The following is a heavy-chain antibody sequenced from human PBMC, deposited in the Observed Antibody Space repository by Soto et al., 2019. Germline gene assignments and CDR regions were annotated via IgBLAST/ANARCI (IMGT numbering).Heavy chain of an antibody. J-gene: IGHJ4*02. Sequence: GGSLRLSCAASGFTFSSYAMNWVRQAPGKGLEWVAVISCDGSNKYYADSVKGRFTISRDNSKNTLYLQMNSLRAEDVSVYYCERSPTRGSGYFFDYWGQGTLVTVSS. V-gene: IGHV3-30*04. CDR3: ERSPTRGSGYFFDY. CDR2: ISCDGSNK. CDR1: GFTFSSYA. D-gene: IGHD3-3*01.